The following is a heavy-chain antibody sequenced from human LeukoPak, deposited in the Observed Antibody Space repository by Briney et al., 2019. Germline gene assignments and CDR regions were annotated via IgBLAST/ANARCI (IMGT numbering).Heavy chain of an antibody. D-gene: IGHD1-26*01. CDR3: SINGGTYRPHAFDI. CDR1: GFMFSTSW. V-gene: IGHV3-7*01. J-gene: IGHJ3*02. Sequence: GGSLRLSCVASGFMFSTSWMSWVRQAPGKGLEWVANIKQDGSEKYSVDSVKGRFTISRDNAKNSLYLQMNSLRPEDTALYYCSINGGTYRPHAFDIWGHGTMVIVSS. CDR2: IKQDGSEK.